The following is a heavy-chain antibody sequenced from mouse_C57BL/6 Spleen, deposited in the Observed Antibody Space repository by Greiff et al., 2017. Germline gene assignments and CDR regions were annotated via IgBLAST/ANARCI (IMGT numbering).Heavy chain of an antibody. CDR1: GYSITSGYY. CDR2: ISYDGSN. Sequence: DVKLQESGPGLVKPSQSLSLTCSVTGYSITSGYYWNWIRQFPGNKLEWMGYISYDGSNNYNPSLKNRISITRDTSKNQFFLKLNSVTTEDTATYYCAIGPAWFAYWGQGTLVTVSA. V-gene: IGHV3-6*01. J-gene: IGHJ3*01. CDR3: AIGPAWFAY.